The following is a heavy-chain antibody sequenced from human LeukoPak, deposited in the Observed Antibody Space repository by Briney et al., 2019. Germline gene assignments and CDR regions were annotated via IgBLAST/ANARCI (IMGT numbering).Heavy chain of an antibody. D-gene: IGHD3-22*01. CDR2: IYYSGGT. V-gene: IGHV4-59*01. Sequence: PSETLSLTCTVSGGSITSYYWSWIRQPPGKGLEWIGYIYYSGGTNYNPSLKSRVTISLDTSKNHFSLKLSSVTAADTAVYYCARGGYYETSGYDYWGQGTLVTVSS. J-gene: IGHJ4*02. CDR1: GGSITSYY. CDR3: ARGGYYETSGYDY.